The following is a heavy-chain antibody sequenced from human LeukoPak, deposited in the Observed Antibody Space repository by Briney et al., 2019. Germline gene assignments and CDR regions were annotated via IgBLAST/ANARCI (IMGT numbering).Heavy chain of an antibody. Sequence: GGSLRLSCAASGFTFSNHGMSWVRRAPGKGLEWVSAISASGGTTYYADSVKGRFTISRDNSKNTLYLQMNSLRAEDTAVYYCARPDCSSTSCYIGWFDPWGQGTLVTVSS. CDR1: GFTFSNHG. J-gene: IGHJ5*02. V-gene: IGHV3-23*01. CDR3: ARPDCSSTSCYIGWFDP. D-gene: IGHD2-2*02. CDR2: ISASGGTT.